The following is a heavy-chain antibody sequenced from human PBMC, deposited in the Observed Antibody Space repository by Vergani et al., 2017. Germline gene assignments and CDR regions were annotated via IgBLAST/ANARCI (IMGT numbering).Heavy chain of an antibody. J-gene: IGHJ3*01. V-gene: IGHV4-4*07. D-gene: IGHD3-3*01. CDR3: ARTSPAIFGARDAFDV. Sequence: QVQLQESGPGLVKPSETLSLTCTVSGGSISSYYWSWIRQPAGKGLEWIGSIYTSGSTNYNPSLKSRVTISVDTSKNQFSLKLSSVTAADTAVYYCARTSPAIFGARDAFDVWGQGRMVTVSS. CDR1: GGSISSYY. CDR2: IYTSGST.